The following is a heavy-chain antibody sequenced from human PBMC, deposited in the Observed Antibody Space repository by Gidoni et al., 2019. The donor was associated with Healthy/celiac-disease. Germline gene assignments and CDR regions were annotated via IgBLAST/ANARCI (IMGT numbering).Heavy chain of an antibody. D-gene: IGHD1-7*01. CDR3: ATRTTTHDDAFDI. CDR1: GGSISSGGYY. V-gene: IGHV4-31*03. J-gene: IGHJ3*02. CDR2: IYYSGST. Sequence: ESGPGLLKPSQTLSLTCTVPGGSISSGGYYWSWIRQHPGKGLEWIGYIYYSGSTSYNPSLKSRVTISVDTSKNQFSLKLSSVTAADTAVYYCATRTTTHDDAFDIWGQGTMVTVSS.